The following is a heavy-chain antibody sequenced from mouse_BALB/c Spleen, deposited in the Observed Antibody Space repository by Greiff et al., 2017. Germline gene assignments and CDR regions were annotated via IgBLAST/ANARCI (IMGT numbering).Heavy chain of an antibody. Sequence: EVMLVESGGGLVQPGGSRKLSCAASGFTFSSFGMHWVRQAPEKGLEWVAYISSGSSTIYYADTVKGRFTISRDNPKNTLFLQMTSLRSEDTAMYYCARGNIYDGYYVGAMDYWGQGTSVTVSS. CDR3: ARGNIYDGYYVGAMDY. V-gene: IGHV5-17*02. CDR2: ISSGSSTI. D-gene: IGHD2-3*01. J-gene: IGHJ4*01. CDR1: GFTFSSFG.